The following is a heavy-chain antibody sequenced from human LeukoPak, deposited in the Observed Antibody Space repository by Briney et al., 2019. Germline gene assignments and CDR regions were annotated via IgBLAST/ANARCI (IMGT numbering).Heavy chain of an antibody. D-gene: IGHD5-18*01. V-gene: IGHV3-21*04. CDR2: ISAAGGNI. J-gene: IGHJ4*02. CDR3: ARVRYSYGHVDY. CDR1: GFFFSSYT. Sequence: PGGSLRLSCAASGFFFSSYTVNWVRQAPGKGLEWVSSISAAGGNIDYADSLKGRFTISRDDAKNSLYLQMNSLRAEDTAVYYCARVRYSYGHVDYWGQGTPGTVSS.